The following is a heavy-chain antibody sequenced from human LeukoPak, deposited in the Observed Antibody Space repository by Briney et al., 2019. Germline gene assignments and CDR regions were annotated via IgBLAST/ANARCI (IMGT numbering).Heavy chain of an antibody. CDR2: ISSSSSTI. J-gene: IGHJ6*03. CDR1: GFTFSSYS. Sequence: GGSLRLSCAASGFTFSSYSMNWVRQAPGKGLEWVSSISSSSSTIYYADSVKGRFTISRDNAKNSLYLQMNSLRAEDTAVYYCASTATYYYDSSGPSDYMDVWGKGTTVTVSS. CDR3: ASTATYYYDSSGPSDYMDV. V-gene: IGHV3-48*04. D-gene: IGHD3-22*01.